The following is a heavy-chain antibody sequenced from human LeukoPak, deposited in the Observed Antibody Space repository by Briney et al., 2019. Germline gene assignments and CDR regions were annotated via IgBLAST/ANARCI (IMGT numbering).Heavy chain of an antibody. CDR1: GYTFTGYY. CDR3: ARVGDAYNFTYYY. J-gene: IGHJ4*02. Sequence: ASVKVSCKASGYTFTGYYMHWVRQAPGQGLEWMGWINPNSGGTNYAQKFRGRVTMTRDTSISTAYMELSRLRSDDTAVYYCARVGDAYNFTYYYWGQRTLVTVSS. D-gene: IGHD5-24*01. V-gene: IGHV1-2*02. CDR2: INPNSGGT.